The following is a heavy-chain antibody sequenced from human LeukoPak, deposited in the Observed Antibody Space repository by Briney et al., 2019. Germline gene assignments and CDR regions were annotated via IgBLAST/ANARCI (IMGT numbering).Heavy chain of an antibody. J-gene: IGHJ3*02. CDR3: ARVTWAFDI. CDR1: GGSISSGSYY. CDR2: IYTSGST. Sequence: SETLSHTCTVSGGSISSGSYYWSWIRQPAGKGLEWIGRIYTSGSTNYNPSLKSRVTISVDTSKNQFSLKLSSVTAADTAVYYCARVTWAFDIWGQGTMVTVSS. V-gene: IGHV4-61*02.